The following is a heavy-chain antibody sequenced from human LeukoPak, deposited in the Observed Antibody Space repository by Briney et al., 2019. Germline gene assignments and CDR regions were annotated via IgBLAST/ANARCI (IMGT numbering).Heavy chain of an antibody. CDR3: ATVAVAGSYYYYGMDV. D-gene: IGHD6-19*01. J-gene: IGHJ6*02. CDR1: GYTLTELS. CDR2: FDPEDGET. V-gene: IGHV1-24*01. Sequence: ASVKVSCKVSGYTLTELSMHWVRQAPGKGLEWMGGFDPEDGETIYAQKFQGRVTMTEDTSTDTAYMELSSLRSEDTAVYYCATVAVAGSYYYYGMDVWGQGTTVTVSS.